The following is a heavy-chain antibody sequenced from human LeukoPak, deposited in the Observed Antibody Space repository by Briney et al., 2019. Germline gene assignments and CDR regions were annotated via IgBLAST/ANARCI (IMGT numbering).Heavy chain of an antibody. V-gene: IGHV3-15*01. Sequence: GSLRLSCAGSGFTFSNAWMSWVRQAPGKGLEWVGRIKSKPDGGTTDYGAPVKGRFTISRDDSKNTVYLQMNSLKTEDTAVYYCATGIDFDYWGQGTLVTVSS. CDR1: GFTFSNAW. CDR2: IKSKPDGGTT. J-gene: IGHJ4*02. D-gene: IGHD2-21*01. CDR3: ATGIDFDY.